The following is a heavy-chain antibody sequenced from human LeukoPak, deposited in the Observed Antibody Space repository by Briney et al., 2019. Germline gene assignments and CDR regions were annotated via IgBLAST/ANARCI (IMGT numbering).Heavy chain of an antibody. D-gene: IGHD3-3*02. CDR3: LASRGDFDY. CDR1: GFTFSSYA. V-gene: IGHV3-9*01. Sequence: GGSLRLSCAASGFTFSSYAMHWVRQAPGKGLEWVSGISWNSGSIGYADSVKGRFTISRDNAKNSLYLQMNSLRAEDTALYYCLASRGDFDYWGQGTLVTVSS. CDR2: ISWNSGSI. J-gene: IGHJ4*02.